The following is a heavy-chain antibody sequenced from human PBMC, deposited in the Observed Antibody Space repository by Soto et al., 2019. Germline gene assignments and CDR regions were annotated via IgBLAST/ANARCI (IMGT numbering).Heavy chain of an antibody. V-gene: IGHV3-72*01. CDR1: GFSFSDHY. D-gene: IGHD2-8*01. CDR3: ARLMVTSFDL. CDR2: ARNKVSGYTT. J-gene: IGHJ4*02. Sequence: HPGGSLRLSCAASGFSFSDHYMDWVRQAPGKGLEWVGRARNKVSGYTTSYAASVRGIFAISRDDSKSSLYLRMNSLKAEDTAVYICARLMVTSFDLGGQGTLVTVSS.